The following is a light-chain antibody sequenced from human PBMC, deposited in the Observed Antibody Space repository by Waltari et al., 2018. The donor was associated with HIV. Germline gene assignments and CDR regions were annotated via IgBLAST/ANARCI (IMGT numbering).Light chain of an antibody. Sequence: QSALTQPASVSGSPGQSITIPCPGTRSDVGSHNLVSWYQQHPGNAPKLMIYEGSKRPSGVSNRFSGSKSGNTASLTISGLQAEDEADYYCCSYAGSSTVVFGGGTKLTVL. CDR3: CSYAGSSTVV. CDR1: RSDVGSHNL. CDR2: EGS. V-gene: IGLV2-23*01. J-gene: IGLJ2*01.